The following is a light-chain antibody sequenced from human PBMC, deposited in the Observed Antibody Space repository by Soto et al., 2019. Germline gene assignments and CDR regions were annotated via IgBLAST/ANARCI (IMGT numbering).Light chain of an antibody. J-gene: IGLJ3*02. CDR3: SSCTATYTLV. Sequence: QSALTQPASVSGSPGQSIAISCTGTSSDVGSYKYVSWFQQHPGKAPKLVIYEVNNRPSGASNRFSGSTSGNTASLTISGLQAEDEADYYCSSCTATYTLVFGGGTKLTVL. CDR1: SSDVGSYKY. CDR2: EVN. V-gene: IGLV2-14*01.